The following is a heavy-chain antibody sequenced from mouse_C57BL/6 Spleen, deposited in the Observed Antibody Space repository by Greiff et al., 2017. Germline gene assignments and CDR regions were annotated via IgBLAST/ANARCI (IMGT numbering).Heavy chain of an antibody. Sequence: QVQLQQSGAELVKPGASVKVSCKASGYTFTSYWMHWVKQRPGQGLEWIGRIYPSDSDTNYNQKFKGKATLTVDKSSSTAYMQLSSLTSEDSAVYYCARGGYYVYVVPPYWGQGTLVTVSA. CDR3: ARGGYYVYVVPPY. V-gene: IGHV1-74*01. CDR2: IYPSDSDT. D-gene: IGHD2-2*01. J-gene: IGHJ3*01. CDR1: GYTFTSYW.